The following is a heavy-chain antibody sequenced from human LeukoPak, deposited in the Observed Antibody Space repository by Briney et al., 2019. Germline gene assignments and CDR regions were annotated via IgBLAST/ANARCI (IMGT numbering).Heavy chain of an antibody. CDR3: ASSVVRGVMSY. CDR2: ILYGGST. Sequence: SETLSLTCTVSGGSIRRSNYFWGWIRQPPGKGLEWIGSILYGGSTYYNPSLKSRVTISVDTSKNQFSVKLSSVTAADTAVYYCASSVVRGVMSYWGQGTLVTVSS. CDR1: GGSIRRSNYF. V-gene: IGHV4-39*01. D-gene: IGHD3-10*01. J-gene: IGHJ4*02.